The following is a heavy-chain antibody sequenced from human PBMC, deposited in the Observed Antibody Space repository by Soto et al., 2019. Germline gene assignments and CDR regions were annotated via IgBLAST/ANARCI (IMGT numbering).Heavy chain of an antibody. V-gene: IGHV1-46*01. CDR3: AWRGVYGGNYIDY. CDR2: INPSGGST. J-gene: IGHJ4*02. CDR1: QYTFTRNY. Sequence: ASVKVSCKASQYTFTRNYIHWVRQAPGQGLEWMGLINPSGGSTNYAQKFQGRVTMTRDTSTSTVYMELDSLRSGDTAVYFCAWRGVYGGNYIDYWGQGTLVTVSS. D-gene: IGHD1-26*01.